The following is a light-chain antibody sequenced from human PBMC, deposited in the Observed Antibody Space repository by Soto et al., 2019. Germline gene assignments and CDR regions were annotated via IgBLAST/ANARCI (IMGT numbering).Light chain of an antibody. J-gene: IGKJ3*01. V-gene: IGKV1-33*01. CDR3: QQYGNLPFT. Sequence: DIQMIQSPSSLSASVGDRVTITCQASQDITNYLVWYQQKPGKAPKLLIYDASNLETGVPSRFSGSGSGTDFTFTISSLQPEDIATYYCQQYGNLPFTFGPGTKVDIK. CDR2: DAS. CDR1: QDITNY.